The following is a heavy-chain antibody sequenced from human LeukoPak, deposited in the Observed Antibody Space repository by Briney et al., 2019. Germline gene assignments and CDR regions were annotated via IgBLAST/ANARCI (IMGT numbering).Heavy chain of an antibody. Sequence: GGSLRPSYAAAYSTFIYYRMILVRQAPGKGLGWVSSITSSSDKMHNADSVEGGFTISRDNSKNSLYLQMDSLRAENTAVYYCSCEYCGENSCVDLYNWFDPWGQGTLVTVSS. CDR1: YSTFIYYR. J-gene: IGHJ5*02. CDR2: ITSSSDKM. CDR3: SCEYCGENSCVDLYNWFDP. D-gene: IGHD2-21*01. V-gene: IGHV3-21*01.